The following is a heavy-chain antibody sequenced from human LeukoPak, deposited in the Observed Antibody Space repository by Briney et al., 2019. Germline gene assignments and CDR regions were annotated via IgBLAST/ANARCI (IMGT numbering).Heavy chain of an antibody. J-gene: IGHJ4*02. D-gene: IGHD6-19*01. CDR2: ISYDGSNK. CDR1: GFTFSSYA. CDR3: ASRLWGSGWDIDY. Sequence: GGSLRLSCAASGFTFSSYAMHWVRQAPGKGLEWVAVISYDGSNKYYADSVKGRFTISRDNSKNTLYLQTNSLRAEDTAVYYCASRLWGSGWDIDYWGQGTLVTVSS. V-gene: IGHV3-30-3*01.